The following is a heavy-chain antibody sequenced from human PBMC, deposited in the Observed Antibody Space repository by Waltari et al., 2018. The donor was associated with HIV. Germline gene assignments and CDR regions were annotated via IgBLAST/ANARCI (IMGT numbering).Heavy chain of an antibody. CDR2: IYYSGST. Sequence: QVQLQESGPGLVKPSETLSLTCTVPGGSISSYSWTWIRQHPGQGLEWIGYIYYSGSTNYNPSLKSRVTISVDTSKNQFSLKLSSVTAADTAVYYCAREVNDWGDGYNTGWFDPWGQGTLVTVSS. CDR3: AREVNDWGDGYNTGWFDP. CDR1: GGSISSYS. D-gene: IGHD3-16*01. V-gene: IGHV4-59*01. J-gene: IGHJ5*02.